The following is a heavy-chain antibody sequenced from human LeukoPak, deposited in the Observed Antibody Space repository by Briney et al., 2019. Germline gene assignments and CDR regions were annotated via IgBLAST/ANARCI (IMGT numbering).Heavy chain of an antibody. CDR3: ARDYYCSGGSCLYFDH. J-gene: IGHJ4*02. CDR2: MYYDVVTI. D-gene: IGHD2-15*01. CDR1: GFTLRRYG. Sequence: GGSLRLSCASTGFTLRRYGMHGVREAPGQGLEWVAVMYYDVVTIYYADSVKGRFTISRDNSHNTLYLQMNSLRVEDTAVYYCARDYYCSGGSCLYFDHWGQGTLVTVSP. V-gene: IGHV3-33*01.